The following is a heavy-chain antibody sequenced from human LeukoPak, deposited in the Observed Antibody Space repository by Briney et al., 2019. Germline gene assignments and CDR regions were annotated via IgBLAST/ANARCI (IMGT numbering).Heavy chain of an antibody. CDR3: ARLPMAVTPHVDY. V-gene: IGHV4-59*01. D-gene: IGHD4-23*01. J-gene: IGHJ4*02. Sequence: PSETLSLTCTVSGGSIRSYYRSWVRQSPGKGLEWLGYMYYAGSTNYNPSLKSRVTISADTSKNQFSLKLSSVTAADTAVYYCARLPMAVTPHVDYWGQGILVTVSS. CDR1: GGSIRSYY. CDR2: MYYAGST.